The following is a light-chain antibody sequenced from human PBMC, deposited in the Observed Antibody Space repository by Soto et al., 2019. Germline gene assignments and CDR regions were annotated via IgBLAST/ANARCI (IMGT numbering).Light chain of an antibody. Sequence: GDSVTVTCRASQSITGWLAWYQQKPGKAPKLLIYKASSLESGVPSRFSGSGSGTDFTLTITSLQPEDFASYYCQQLNSYPWTFGLGTKVDNK. CDR2: KAS. CDR3: QQLNSYPWT. J-gene: IGKJ1*01. V-gene: IGKV1-5*03. CDR1: QSITGW.